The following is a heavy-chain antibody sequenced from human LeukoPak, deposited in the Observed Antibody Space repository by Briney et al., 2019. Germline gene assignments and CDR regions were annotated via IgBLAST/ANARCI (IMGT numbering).Heavy chain of an antibody. J-gene: IGHJ5*02. CDR2: IIPIFGTA. Sequence: ASVKVSCKASGGTFSSYAISWVRQAPGQGLEWMGGIIPIFGTANYAQKFQGRVTITTDESTNTAYMELSSLRSEDTAVYYCARGEGIRFLEWLNWFDPWGQGTLVTVSS. V-gene: IGHV1-69*05. CDR3: ARGEGIRFLEWLNWFDP. CDR1: GGTFSSYA. D-gene: IGHD3-3*01.